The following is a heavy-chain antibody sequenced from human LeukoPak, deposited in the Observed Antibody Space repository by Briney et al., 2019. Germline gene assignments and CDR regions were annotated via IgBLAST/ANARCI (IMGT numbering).Heavy chain of an antibody. V-gene: IGHV4-61*01. CDR2: IYYSGST. CDR1: GGSISSSSYY. CDR3: ARDGQRWSLDY. J-gene: IGHJ4*02. D-gene: IGHD5-24*01. Sequence: SETLSLTCTVSGGSISSSSYYWGWIRQPPGKGLEWIGYIYYSGSTNSNPSLKSRVTISVDTSKNQFSLRLASVTAVDTAVYYCARDGQRWSLDYWGQGTLVTVSS.